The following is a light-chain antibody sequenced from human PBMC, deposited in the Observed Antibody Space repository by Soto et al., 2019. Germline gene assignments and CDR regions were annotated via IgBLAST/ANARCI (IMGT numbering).Light chain of an antibody. J-gene: IGKJ4*01. V-gene: IGKV3-20*01. CDR1: QSVSSNY. CDR3: QQYIRWPLT. CDR2: GAS. Sequence: ESVLTQSPGTLSLSPGEIATLSFSASQSVSSNYLAWYQQKPGQAPRLLIYGASTRATGIPDRFSGSGSGTDFTLTISRLEPEDSAVYYCQQYIRWPLTFGGGTKVDIK.